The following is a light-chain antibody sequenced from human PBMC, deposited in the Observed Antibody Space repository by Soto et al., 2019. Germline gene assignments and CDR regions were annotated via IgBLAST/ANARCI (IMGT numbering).Light chain of an antibody. CDR3: QQSYSTPPLT. CDR2: AAS. J-gene: IGKJ4*01. V-gene: IGKV1-39*01. CDR1: QSISXX. Sequence: DIQMTQSPSSLSASVGDRVTITCRASQSISXXLNWYQQKPGKAPKLLIYAASSLQSGVPSRFSGSGSGTDFTLTISSLQPEDFATYYCQQSYSTPPLTFGGGTKVEIK.